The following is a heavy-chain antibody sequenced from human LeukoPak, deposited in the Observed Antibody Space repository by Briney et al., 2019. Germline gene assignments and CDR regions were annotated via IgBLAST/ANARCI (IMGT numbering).Heavy chain of an antibody. J-gene: IGHJ4*02. CDR1: GGTFSSYA. Sequence: ASVKVSCKASGGTFSSYAISWVRQATGQGLEWMGWMNPNSGNTGYAQKFQGRVTITRNTSISTAYMELSSLRSEDTAVYYCARVHYDFWSGYSGGDYWGQGTLVTVSS. D-gene: IGHD3-3*01. CDR3: ARVHYDFWSGYSGGDY. V-gene: IGHV1-8*03. CDR2: MNPNSGNT.